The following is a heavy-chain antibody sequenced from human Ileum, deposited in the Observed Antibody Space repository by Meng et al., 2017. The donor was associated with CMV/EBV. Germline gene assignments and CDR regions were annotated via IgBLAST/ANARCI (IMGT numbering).Heavy chain of an antibody. J-gene: IGHJ4*02. V-gene: IGHV3-74*03. CDR2: IDSEGST. CDR1: GLTFTTYW. Sequence: EVQVVASGGGLVQPGGSLRLACAASGLTFTTYWMHGVRKAPEKGPMWVSYIDSEGSTKYADSVKGRFTISRDNAKNTVYLQMNSLRAEDTAVYYCVRVYDSSGYYYYWGQGTLVTVSS. CDR3: VRVYDSSGYYYY. D-gene: IGHD3-22*01.